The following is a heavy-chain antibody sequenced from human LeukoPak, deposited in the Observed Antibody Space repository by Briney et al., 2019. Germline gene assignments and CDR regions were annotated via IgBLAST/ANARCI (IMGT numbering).Heavy chain of an antibody. D-gene: IGHD3-22*01. V-gene: IGHV3-74*01. Sequence: GGSLRLSCAASGFTFSSYYMHWVRQAPGKGLMWVSRINGDGSSTNYADSVKGRFTISRDNAKNTLYLQMNSLRAEDTAVYFCVRAQMEHYYDRSGYSHLDHWGQGTLVTVSS. CDR3: VRAQMEHYYDRSGYSHLDH. J-gene: IGHJ4*02. CDR2: INGDGSST. CDR1: GFTFSSYY.